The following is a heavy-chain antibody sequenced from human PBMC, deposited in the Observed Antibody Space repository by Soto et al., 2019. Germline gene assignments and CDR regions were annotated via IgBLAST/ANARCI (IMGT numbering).Heavy chain of an antibody. V-gene: IGHV1-2*02. CDR1: GYTFNGYY. CDR3: ARNYYDSSDRDYLDY. CDR2: INPISGGT. Sequence: QVQLVQSGAEVKKPGDSLKVSCKASGYTFNGYYIHWVRQAPGQGLEWMGWINPISGGTNYAQKFQGRVTMTRDTSIATVYMNLSRLKSDDTAVYYCARNYYDSSDRDYLDYWGQGTLVTVSS. D-gene: IGHD3-22*01. J-gene: IGHJ4*02.